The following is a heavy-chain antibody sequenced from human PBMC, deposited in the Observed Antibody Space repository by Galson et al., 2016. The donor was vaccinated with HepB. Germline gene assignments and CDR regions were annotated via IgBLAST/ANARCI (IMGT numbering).Heavy chain of an antibody. CDR3: ARDLRLGIDH. CDR1: GFTFSSFD. Sequence: SLRLSCAASGFTFSSFDMHWVRQGIGKGLEWVSAIGSAGDTYYPGYVKGRFTISRENAKNFLYLQMNSLRAEDTAVYYCARDLRLGIDHWGQGTLVTVSS. D-gene: IGHD1-26*01. CDR2: IGSAGDT. J-gene: IGHJ4*02. V-gene: IGHV3-13*01.